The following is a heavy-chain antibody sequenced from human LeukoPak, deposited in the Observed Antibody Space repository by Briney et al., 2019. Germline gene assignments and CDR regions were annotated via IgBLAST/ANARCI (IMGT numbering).Heavy chain of an antibody. D-gene: IGHD6-19*01. J-gene: IGHJ6*02. CDR1: GFTFSNYA. Sequence: GGSLRLSCTASGFTFSNYAMSWVRQAPGKGLEWVSSLSNDAVKTYYADSVKGRFTISRDNSKNTLYLEVNSLRAEDTAVYYCARELTSGWYYYYYGMDVWGQGTTVTVSS. V-gene: IGHV3-23*01. CDR3: ARELTSGWYYYYYGMDV. CDR2: LSNDAVKT.